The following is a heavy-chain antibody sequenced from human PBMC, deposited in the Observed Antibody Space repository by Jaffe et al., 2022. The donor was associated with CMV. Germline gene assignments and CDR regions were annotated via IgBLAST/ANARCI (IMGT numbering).Heavy chain of an antibody. CDR3: ARDEIDGPGGYDVTAGELKGDY. CDR2: ISSSGSTI. J-gene: IGHJ4*02. Sequence: QVQLVESGGGLVKPGGSLRLSCAASGFTFSDYYMSWIRQAPGKGLEWVSYISSSGSTIYYADSVKGRFTISRDNAKNSLYLQMNSLRAEDTAVYYCARDEIDGPGGYDVTAGELKGDYWGQGTLVTVSS. D-gene: IGHD5-12*01. V-gene: IGHV3-11*01. CDR1: GFTFSDYY.